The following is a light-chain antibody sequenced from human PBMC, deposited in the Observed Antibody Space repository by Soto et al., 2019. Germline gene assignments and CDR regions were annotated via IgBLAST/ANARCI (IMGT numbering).Light chain of an antibody. CDR1: QTVSNNY. CDR2: GAS. V-gene: IGKV3-20*01. Sequence: EIVLTQSPGTLSLSPGDRATLSCRASQTVSNNYLAWCQQKPGQAPRVIMYGASRRATGIPDRFSGGGSGTDFTLTISSLQSEDFAVYYCQQYNNWPPWTFGQGTKVDIK. CDR3: QQYNNWPPWT. J-gene: IGKJ1*01.